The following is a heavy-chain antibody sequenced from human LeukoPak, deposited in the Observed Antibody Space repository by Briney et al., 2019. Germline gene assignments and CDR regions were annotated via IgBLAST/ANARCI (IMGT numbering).Heavy chain of an antibody. V-gene: IGHV3-53*01. J-gene: IGHJ6*02. CDR2: IYSGGST. CDR1: GFTVSSNY. CDR3: AGDGYNWNDVLGSYYYYGMDV. D-gene: IGHD1-20*01. Sequence: GSLLLSCAASGFTVSSNYMSWVRQAPGKGLEWVSVIYSGGSTYYADSVKGRFTISRDNSKNTLYLQMNSLRAEDTAVYYCAGDGYNWNDVLGSYYYYGMDVWGQGTTVTVSS.